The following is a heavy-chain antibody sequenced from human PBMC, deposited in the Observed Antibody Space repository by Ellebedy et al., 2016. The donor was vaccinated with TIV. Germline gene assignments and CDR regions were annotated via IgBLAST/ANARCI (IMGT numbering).Heavy chain of an antibody. CDR2: INPSGGST. V-gene: IGHV1-46*01. D-gene: IGHD5-18*01. Sequence: ASVKVSXXASGYTFTSYYMHWVRQAHGQGLEWMGIINPSGGSTSYAQKFQGRVTMTRDTSTSTVYMELRSLRSEDTAVYYCARDVIQLRYYGMDVWGQGTTVTVSS. CDR3: ARDVIQLRYYGMDV. CDR1: GYTFTSYY. J-gene: IGHJ6*02.